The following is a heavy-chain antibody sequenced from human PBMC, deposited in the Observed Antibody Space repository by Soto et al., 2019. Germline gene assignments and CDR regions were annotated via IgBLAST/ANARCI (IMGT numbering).Heavy chain of an antibody. CDR1: SGSISSGGYY. J-gene: IGHJ5*02. CDR3: ARARGVVVPAAIGNWFDP. V-gene: IGHV4-31*03. D-gene: IGHD2-2*01. Sequence: SETLSLTCTVSSGSISSGGYYWSWIRQHPGKGLEWIGYIYYSGSTYYNPSLKSRVTISVDTSKNQFSLKLSSVTAADTAVYYCARARGVVVPAAIGNWFDPWGQGTLVTVSS. CDR2: IYYSGST.